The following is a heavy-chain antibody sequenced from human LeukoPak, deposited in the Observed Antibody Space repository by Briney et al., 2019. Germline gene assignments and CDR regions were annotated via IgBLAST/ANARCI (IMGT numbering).Heavy chain of an antibody. Sequence: PGGSLRLSCAASGFTFRTYAMTWVRQAPGKGLEWVSAISGSGSDTYYADSVKGRFTISRHNSKNTLYLQMNSLRAEDTAVYYCARVRYSSSLDYWGQGTLVTVSS. CDR3: ARVRYSSSLDY. D-gene: IGHD6-6*01. V-gene: IGHV3-23*01. CDR1: GFTFRTYA. J-gene: IGHJ4*02. CDR2: ISGSGSDT.